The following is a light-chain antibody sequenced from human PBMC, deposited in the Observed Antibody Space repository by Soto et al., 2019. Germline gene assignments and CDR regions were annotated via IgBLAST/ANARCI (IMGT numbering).Light chain of an antibody. J-gene: IGKJ4*01. CDR1: QSISSW. Sequence: DIPMTQSPSTLSAFVGDRVTITCRASQSISSWLAWYQQKPGKAPKLLIYKSSSLESGVPSRFSGGGSGTEFTLTISSLQPDDFATYYCQQYNSYPLTFGGGTKVEIK. CDR3: QQYNSYPLT. CDR2: KSS. V-gene: IGKV1-5*03.